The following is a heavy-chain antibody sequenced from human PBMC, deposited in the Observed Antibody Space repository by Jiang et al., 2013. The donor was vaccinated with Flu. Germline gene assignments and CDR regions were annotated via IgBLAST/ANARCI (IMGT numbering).Heavy chain of an antibody. CDR3: AKDAYNWNPIQSLGYDY. V-gene: IGHV3-23*04. J-gene: IGHJ4*02. CDR2: ISGSGGST. Sequence: VQLVESGGGLVQPGGSLRLSCAASGFTFSSYAMSWVRQAPGKGLEWVSAISGSGGSTYYADSVKGRFTISRDNSKNTLYLQMNSLRAEDTAVYYCAKDAYNWNPIQSLGYDYWGQGTLVTVSS. CDR1: GFTFSSYA. D-gene: IGHD1-20*01.